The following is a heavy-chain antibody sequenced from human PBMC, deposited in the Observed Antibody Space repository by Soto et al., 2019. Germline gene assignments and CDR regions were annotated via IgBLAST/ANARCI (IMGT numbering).Heavy chain of an antibody. J-gene: IGHJ1*01. CDR3: ARDSNCSGGSCYSSPQYFQH. Sequence: QVQLQESGPGLVKPSQTLSLTCTVSGGSISSGGYYWSWIRQHPGKGLEWIGYIYYSGSTYYNPSLKSRVTISVEPSKKQFSLKRSSVTAADTAVYYCARDSNCSGGSCYSSPQYFQHWGQGTLVTVSS. V-gene: IGHV4-31*03. CDR1: GGSISSGGYY. CDR2: IYYSGST. D-gene: IGHD2-15*01.